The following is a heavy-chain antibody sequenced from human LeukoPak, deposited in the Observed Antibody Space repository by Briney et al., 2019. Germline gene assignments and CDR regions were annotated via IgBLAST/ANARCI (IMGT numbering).Heavy chain of an antibody. Sequence: GGSLRLSCAASGFTFSSYAMSWVRQAPGKGLEWVSAISASGDVTFYADSLRGRFTISRDNSKSTLYLQMNGLRAEDTAIFYCAKSLFTSATGTSRDFHIWGQGTRVTVSS. CDR2: ISASGDVT. J-gene: IGHJ3*02. CDR1: GFTFSSYA. V-gene: IGHV3-23*01. D-gene: IGHD1-1*01. CDR3: AKSLFTSATGTSRDFHI.